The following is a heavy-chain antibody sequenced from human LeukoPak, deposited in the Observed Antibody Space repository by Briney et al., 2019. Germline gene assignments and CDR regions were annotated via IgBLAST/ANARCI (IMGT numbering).Heavy chain of an antibody. D-gene: IGHD6-13*01. CDR1: GYTFTSYG. Sequence: VSVKVSCKASGYTFTSYGISWVRQAPGQGLEWMGWISAYNGNTNYAQKLQGRVTMTTDTSTSTAYMELRSLRSDDTAVYYCAREGSAAGTLPFDYWGQGTLVTVSS. CDR3: AREGSAAGTLPFDY. CDR2: ISAYNGNT. J-gene: IGHJ4*02. V-gene: IGHV1-18*01.